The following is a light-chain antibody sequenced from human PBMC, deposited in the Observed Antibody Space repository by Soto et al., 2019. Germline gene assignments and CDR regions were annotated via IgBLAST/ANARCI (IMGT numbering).Light chain of an antibody. Sequence: AIRMTQSPSSFSASPGDRVTITCRASQHISTSLAWYQQRPGKAPQLLIYATSTLQTGVPSRFSGTGSGTEFTLTITYLQSEDFATYYCQQYYNYPLTFGGGTKVEV. CDR1: QHISTS. J-gene: IGKJ4*01. CDR2: ATS. V-gene: IGKV1-8*01. CDR3: QQYYNYPLT.